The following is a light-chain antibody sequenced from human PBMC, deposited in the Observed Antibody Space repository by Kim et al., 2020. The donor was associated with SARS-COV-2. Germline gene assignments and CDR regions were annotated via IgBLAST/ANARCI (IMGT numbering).Light chain of an antibody. J-gene: IGLJ3*02. Sequence: CTLSSGYSNYPVGWYQQRPGKGPRFVMRVGTGGIVGSKGDGIPDRFSVLGSGLNRYLTIKNVQEEDESDFHCGADHGSGSNFVWVFGGGTQLTVL. V-gene: IGLV9-49*01. CDR2: VGTGGIVG. CDR1: SGYSNYP. CDR3: GADHGSGSNFVWV.